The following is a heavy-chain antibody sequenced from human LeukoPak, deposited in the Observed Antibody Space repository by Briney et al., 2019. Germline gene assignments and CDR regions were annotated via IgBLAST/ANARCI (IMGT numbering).Heavy chain of an antibody. D-gene: IGHD2-8*01. CDR1: GGTFSSYA. CDR3: ARDLDCTNGVCSLDY. Sequence: SVKVSCKASGGTFSSYAISWVRQAPGQGLEWMGGIIPIFGTANYAQKFQGRVTITTDESTSTAYMELSSLRSEDTAVYYCARDLDCTNGVCSLDYWGQGTLVTVSS. CDR2: IIPIFGTA. J-gene: IGHJ4*02. V-gene: IGHV1-69*05.